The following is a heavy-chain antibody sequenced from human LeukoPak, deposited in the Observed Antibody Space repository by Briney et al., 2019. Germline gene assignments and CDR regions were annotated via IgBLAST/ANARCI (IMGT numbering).Heavy chain of an antibody. J-gene: IGHJ2*01. D-gene: IGHD6-13*01. CDR2: IYHSGST. CDR3: ARKHSSSWPYWYFDV. Sequence: SETLSLTCTVSGGSISSGGYYWSWIRQPPGKGLEWIGYIYHSGSTYYNPSLKSRVTISVDRSKNQFSLKLSSVTAADTAVYYCARKHSSSWPYWYFDVWGRGTLVTVSS. V-gene: IGHV4-30-2*01. CDR1: GGSISSGGYY.